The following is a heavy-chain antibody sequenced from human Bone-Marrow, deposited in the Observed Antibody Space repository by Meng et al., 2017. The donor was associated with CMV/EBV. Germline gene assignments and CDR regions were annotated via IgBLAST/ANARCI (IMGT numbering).Heavy chain of an antibody. CDR2: IYSGGST. J-gene: IGHJ4*02. D-gene: IGHD3-22*01. V-gene: IGHV3-66*02. CDR1: GFTVSSNY. CDR3: ATYYDNSGPIRY. Sequence: GESLKISCAASGFTVSSNYMSWVRQAPGKGLEWVSVIYSGGSTYYADSVKGRFTISRDNSKNTLYLQMNSLRAEDTAVYYCATYYDNSGPIRYWGQGTLVTVSS.